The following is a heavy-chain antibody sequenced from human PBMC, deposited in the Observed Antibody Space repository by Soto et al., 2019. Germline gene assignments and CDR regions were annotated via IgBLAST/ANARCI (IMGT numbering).Heavy chain of an antibody. CDR1: GFTFSSYA. CDR3: ASLSSGWYLDY. CDR2: ISGSGGST. D-gene: IGHD6-19*01. J-gene: IGHJ4*02. V-gene: IGHV3-23*01. Sequence: EVQLLESGGGLVQPGGSLRLSCAASGFTFSSYAMNWVRQAPGKGLEWVSVISGSGGSTYYADSVKGRFTISRDNSKNTRYLQMSSLRGEDTAVFCCASLSSGWYLDYWGQGTLVTVSS.